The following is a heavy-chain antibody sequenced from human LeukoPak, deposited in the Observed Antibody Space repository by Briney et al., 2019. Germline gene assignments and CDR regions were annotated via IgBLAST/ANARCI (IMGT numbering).Heavy chain of an antibody. D-gene: IGHD4-17*01. J-gene: IGHJ4*01. CDR2: IGGSGSGT. Sequence: GGSLRLSCAASGFTFSNYAMSWFRQAPGKGLGWVSAIGGSGSGTYYEDSVKGRFTISRDNSKNTLYLQMNSLTAEDTAIYYCVSGGDYHVRLCTYWGQGTLVTVSS. CDR1: GFTFSNYA. CDR3: VSGGDYHVRLCTY. V-gene: IGHV3-23*01.